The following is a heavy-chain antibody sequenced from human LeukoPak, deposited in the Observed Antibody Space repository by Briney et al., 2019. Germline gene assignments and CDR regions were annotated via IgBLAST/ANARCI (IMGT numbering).Heavy chain of an antibody. V-gene: IGHV3-23*01. J-gene: IGHJ4*02. CDR1: GSTFSNHA. CDR3: AKNVVVKRYFDY. D-gene: IGHD2-15*01. Sequence: PGGSLRLSCAAAGSTFSNHAMSWVRQAPGKGLQWVSVISGSGRTTEYADSVKGRFTISRDNSKNTLSLQMNSLRVEDTAIYYCAKNVVVKRYFDYWGQGTLITVSS. CDR2: ISGSGRTT.